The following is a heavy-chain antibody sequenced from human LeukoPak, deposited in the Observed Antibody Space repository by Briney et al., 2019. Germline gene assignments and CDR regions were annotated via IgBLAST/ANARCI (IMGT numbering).Heavy chain of an antibody. J-gene: IGHJ3*02. Sequence: PSETLSLTCAVYGGSFSGYYWSWIRQPPGKGLEWIGEINHSRSTNYNPSLKSRVTISVDTSKNLFSLKLSSVTAADTAVYYCARDAYYYGSGDAFDIWGQGTMVTVSS. CDR2: INHSRST. V-gene: IGHV4-34*01. CDR3: ARDAYYYGSGDAFDI. CDR1: GGSFSGYY. D-gene: IGHD3-10*01.